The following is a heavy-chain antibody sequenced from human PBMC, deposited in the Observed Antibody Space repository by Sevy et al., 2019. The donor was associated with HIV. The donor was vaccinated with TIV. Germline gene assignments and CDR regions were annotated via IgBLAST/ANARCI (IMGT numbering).Heavy chain of an antibody. CDR1: GFTFSSYG. Sequence: GGSLRLSCAASGFTFSSYGMHWVRQAPGKGLEWVAVISYDGSNKYYADSVKGRFTISRDNSKNTLYLQMNSLRAEDXXXXXXXXXXXXLYGMDVWGQGTTVTVSS. J-gene: IGHJ6*02. CDR2: ISYDGSNK. V-gene: IGHV3-30*03. CDR3: XXXXXXLYGMDV.